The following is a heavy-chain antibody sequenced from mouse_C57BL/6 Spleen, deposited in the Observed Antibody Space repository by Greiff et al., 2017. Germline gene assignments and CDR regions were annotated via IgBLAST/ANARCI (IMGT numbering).Heavy chain of an antibody. V-gene: IGHV5-16*01. CDR3: ARVDYYGSDWYFDV. CDR1: GFTFSDYY. J-gene: IGHJ1*03. D-gene: IGHD1-1*01. Sequence: EVKVVESEGGLVQPGSSMKLSCTASGFTFSDYYMAWVRQVPEKGLEWVANISYDGNSTSYLDSVKSRFIISRDNAKNILYLQMSSLKSEDTATYYCARVDYYGSDWYFDVWGTGTTVTVAS. CDR2: ISYDGNST.